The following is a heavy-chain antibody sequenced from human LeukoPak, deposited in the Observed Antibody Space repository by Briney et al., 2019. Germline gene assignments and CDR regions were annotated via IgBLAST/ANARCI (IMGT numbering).Heavy chain of an antibody. CDR1: GFTLSSYA. CDR2: ISYDGSNN. Sequence: GGSLRLSCAASGFTLSSYAMHWVRQPPGKGLEWVAIISYDGSNNYYADSVKGRFTISRDNSKNTLYLQMNSLRAEDTAVYYCARDRYCSGGSCYSFGYWGQGTLVTVSS. CDR3: ARDRYCSGGSCYSFGY. D-gene: IGHD2-15*01. V-gene: IGHV3-30*04. J-gene: IGHJ4*02.